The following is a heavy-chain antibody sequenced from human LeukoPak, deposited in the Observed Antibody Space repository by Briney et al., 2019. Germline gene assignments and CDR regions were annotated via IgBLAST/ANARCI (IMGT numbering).Heavy chain of an antibody. CDR1: GFTFSNYG. CDR3: AKDRIYGSGSYFTPRWFDP. D-gene: IGHD3-10*01. J-gene: IGHJ5*02. Sequence: PGGSLRLSCAASGFTFSNYGMTWVRQAPGKGLEWVSEISRSGGSTYYADSVKGRFTISRDNSKNTLYLQMNSLRAEDTAVYYCAKDRIYGSGSYFTPRWFDPWGQGTLVTVSS. V-gene: IGHV3-23*01. CDR2: ISRSGGST.